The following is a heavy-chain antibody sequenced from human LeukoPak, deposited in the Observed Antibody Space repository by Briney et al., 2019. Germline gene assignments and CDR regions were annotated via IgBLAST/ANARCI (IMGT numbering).Heavy chain of an antibody. CDR1: GDSVARSDSY. D-gene: IGHD3-22*01. J-gene: IGHJ1*01. V-gene: IGHV4-39*01. CDR3: ARRRYYDGSGYLE. Sequence: ETVAVTCSVSGDSVARSDSYWDWIRQPPGKGVEWIGTIYYSGKTYYSPSLKSRVTMSVDTSNNQFSLNLRSVTAADTAVYYCARRRYYDGSGYLEWGQGTLVSVFS. CDR2: IYYSGKT.